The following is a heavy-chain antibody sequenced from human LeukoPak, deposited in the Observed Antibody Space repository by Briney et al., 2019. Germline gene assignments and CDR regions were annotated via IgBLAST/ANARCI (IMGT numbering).Heavy chain of an antibody. Sequence: EPSETLSLTCTVSGGSISSYYWSWIRQPAGKGLEWIGRIYTSGSTNYNPSLKSRVTISVDTSKNQFSLKLSSVTAADTAVYYCARGLFKIFGVVIFRFDPWGQGTLVTVSS. D-gene: IGHD3-3*01. CDR3: ARGLFKIFGVVIFRFDP. V-gene: IGHV4-4*07. CDR2: IYTSGST. J-gene: IGHJ5*02. CDR1: GGSISSYY.